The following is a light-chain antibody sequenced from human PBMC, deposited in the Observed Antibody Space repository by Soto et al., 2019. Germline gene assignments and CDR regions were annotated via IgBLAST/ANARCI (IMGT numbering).Light chain of an antibody. V-gene: IGKV3-11*01. CDR3: QQRSNWPYT. CDR2: DAS. CDR1: QSVSSY. J-gene: IGKJ2*01. Sequence: EIVLTQSPATLSLSPGERATLSCRASQSVSSYLAWYQQKPGQAPRLLIYDASKSATGIPARFSGSGSGTDFTLTISSLEPEDFAAYYCQQRSNWPYTFGKGTKLEIK.